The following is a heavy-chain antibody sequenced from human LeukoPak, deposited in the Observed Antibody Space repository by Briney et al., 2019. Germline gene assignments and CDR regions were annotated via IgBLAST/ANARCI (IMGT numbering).Heavy chain of an antibody. CDR2: IKSKTDGGTT. CDR3: TTEAPFYGSGSYYGKYFQH. V-gene: IGHV3-15*01. D-gene: IGHD3-10*01. CDR1: GFTFSNAW. J-gene: IGHJ1*01. Sequence: GGSLRLSCAASGFTFSNAWMSWVRQAPGKGLEWVGRIKSKTDGGTTDYAAPVKGRFTISRDDSKNTLYLQMNSLKTEDTAVYYCTTEAPFYGSGSYYGKYFQHWGQGTLVTVSS.